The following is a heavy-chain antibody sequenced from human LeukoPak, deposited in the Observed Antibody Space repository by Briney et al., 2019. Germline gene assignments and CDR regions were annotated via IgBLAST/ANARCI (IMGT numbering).Heavy chain of an antibody. CDR2: ISAYNGNT. J-gene: IGHJ4*02. D-gene: IGHD5-18*01. V-gene: IGHV1-18*01. Sequence: ASVKVSCKASGYTFTSYGISWVRQAPGQGLEWMGWISAYNGNTNYTQKLQGRVTMTTDTSTSTAYMELRSLRSDDTAVYYCARGPDTAMAHPFDYWGQGTLVTVSS. CDR3: ARGPDTAMAHPFDY. CDR1: GYTFTSYG.